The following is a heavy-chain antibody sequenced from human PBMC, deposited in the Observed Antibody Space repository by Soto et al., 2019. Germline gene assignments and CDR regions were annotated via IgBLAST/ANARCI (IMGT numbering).Heavy chain of an antibody. D-gene: IGHD2-2*01. V-gene: IGHV3-23*01. CDR1: GFSLSDHC. Sequence: GGSLRLSCAASGFSLSDHCLHWVRQAPGKGLEWVSLIGESGAPTYYADSVKGRFTISRDNSGNTLFLEMYSLRAEDTAVYYCARYIPGVRYYGMDVWGQGTTVTVSS. CDR3: ARYIPGVRYYGMDV. CDR2: IGESGAPT. J-gene: IGHJ6*02.